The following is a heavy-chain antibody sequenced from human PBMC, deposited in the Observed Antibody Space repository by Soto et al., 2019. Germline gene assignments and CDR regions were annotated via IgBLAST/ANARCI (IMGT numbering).Heavy chain of an antibody. V-gene: IGHV4-31*03. D-gene: IGHD3-22*01. CDR1: GGSISSGGYY. CDR2: IYYSGST. Sequence: PSETLSLTCTVSGGSISSGGYYWSWIRQHPGKGLEWIGYIYYSGSTYYNPSLKSRVTISVDTSKKQFSLKLNSVTAADTAVYYCARGSYYDSSGYYGPWGQGTLVTVSS. J-gene: IGHJ5*02. CDR3: ARGSYYDSSGYYGP.